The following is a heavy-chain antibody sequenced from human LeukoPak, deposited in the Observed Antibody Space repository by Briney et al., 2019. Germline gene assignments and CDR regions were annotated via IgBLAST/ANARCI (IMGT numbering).Heavy chain of an antibody. CDR1: GFTFGDYA. J-gene: IGHJ4*02. D-gene: IGHD2-2*01. V-gene: IGHV3-49*04. CDR2: IQAKAYGGAT. CDR3: TRASRPRCSSSGCYLDY. Sequence: PGGSLRLSCSTSGFTFGDYAMSWVRQAPGKGLEWVGFIQAKAYGGATEYAASVKGRFSISRDDSQSIANLQMNDLKTEDTAVYYCTRASRPRCSSSGCYLDYWGQGTLVTVSS.